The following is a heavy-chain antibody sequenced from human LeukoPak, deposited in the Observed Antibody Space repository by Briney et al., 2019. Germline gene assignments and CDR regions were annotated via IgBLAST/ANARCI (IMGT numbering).Heavy chain of an antibody. Sequence: SETLSLTCAVYGGSFSGYYWSWIRQPPGKGLEWIGEINHSGSTNYNPSLKSRVTISVDTSKNQFSLKLSSVTAADTAVYYCAKDEGNWNLWYFDLWGRGTLVTVSS. CDR1: GGSFSGYY. V-gene: IGHV4-34*01. CDR3: AKDEGNWNLWYFDL. CDR2: INHSGST. D-gene: IGHD1-1*01. J-gene: IGHJ2*01.